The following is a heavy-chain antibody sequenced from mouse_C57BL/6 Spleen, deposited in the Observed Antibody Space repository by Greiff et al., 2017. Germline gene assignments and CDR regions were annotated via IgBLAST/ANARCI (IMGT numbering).Heavy chain of an antibody. J-gene: IGHJ1*03. Sequence: QVQLKESGPELVKPGASVKISCKASGYAFSSSWMNWVKQRPGEGLEWIGRIYPGDGDTNYNGKFKGKATLTADKSSSTAYMQLSSLTSEDSAVYFCARGKYCDVWGTGTTVTVSS. CDR1: GYAFSSSW. CDR3: ARGKYCDV. V-gene: IGHV1-82*01. CDR2: IYPGDGDT.